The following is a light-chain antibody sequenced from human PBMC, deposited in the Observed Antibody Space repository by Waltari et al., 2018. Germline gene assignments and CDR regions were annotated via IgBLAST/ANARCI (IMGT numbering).Light chain of an antibody. J-gene: IGKJ2*01. CDR2: AAS. Sequence: DSQMTQSPSSVSASVGGRVTITCLASQGVTAWLAWYQQKQGKAPKLLIYAASRFQSGVPSRFTGTGSGTDFTLTISSLQPEDFATYYCQQAHTFPYTFGQVTKLEIK. CDR3: QQAHTFPYT. V-gene: IGKV1-12*01. CDR1: QGVTAW.